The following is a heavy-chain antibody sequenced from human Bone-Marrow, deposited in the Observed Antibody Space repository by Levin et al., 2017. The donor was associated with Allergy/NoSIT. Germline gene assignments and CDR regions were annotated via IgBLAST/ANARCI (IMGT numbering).Heavy chain of an antibody. D-gene: IGHD1-26*01. V-gene: IGHV4-4*07. CDR1: GGSLSDDS. J-gene: IGHJ3*02. CDR2: IFSIGST. Sequence: PSETLSLTCTVSGGSLSDDSWSWIRQPAGKGLEWIGRIFSIGSTNYNPSLKSRVTMSVETSKNRFSLNLTSVTAADTGVYYCARRGVGPTSRAFDIWGQGTKVTVSS. CDR3: ARRGVGPTSRAFDI.